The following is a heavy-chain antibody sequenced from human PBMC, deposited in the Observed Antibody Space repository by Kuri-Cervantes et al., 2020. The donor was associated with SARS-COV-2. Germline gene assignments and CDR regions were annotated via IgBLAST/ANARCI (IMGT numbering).Heavy chain of an antibody. CDR2: ISHSGST. CDR3: ARQAWLFHFDY. V-gene: IGHV4-34*01. CDR1: DGSFSGYY. J-gene: IGHJ4*02. D-gene: IGHD6-19*01. Sequence: ESLKISCAVYDGSFSGYYWSWIRQSPGKGLEWIGEISHSGSTNYSPSLKSRVTISVDTSENQFSLKLSSVTAADTAVYYCARQAWLFHFDYWGQGTLVTVSS.